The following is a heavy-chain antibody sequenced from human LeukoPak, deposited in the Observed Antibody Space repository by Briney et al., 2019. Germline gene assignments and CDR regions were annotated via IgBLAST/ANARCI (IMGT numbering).Heavy chain of an antibody. CDR2: INHSGST. J-gene: IGHJ5*02. Sequence: SETLSLTCAVYGGSFSGYYWSWIRQPPGKGLEWIGEINHSGSTNYNPSLKSRVTISVDKSKNQFSLKLSSVTAADTAVYYCARGLTMGVVAFNWFDPWGQGTLVTVSS. CDR1: GGSFSGYY. V-gene: IGHV4-34*01. CDR3: ARGLTMGVVAFNWFDP. D-gene: IGHD3-22*01.